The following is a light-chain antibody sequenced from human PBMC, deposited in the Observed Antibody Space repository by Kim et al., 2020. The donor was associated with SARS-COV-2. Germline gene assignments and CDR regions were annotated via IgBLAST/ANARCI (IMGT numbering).Light chain of an antibody. CDR2: WAS. Sequence: RATINCKSSQSVLYSSNNQNYLAWYQQKPEQPPKLLIYWASTREYGVPDRFSGSGSGTDFTLTISSLQAEDVAVYYCQQYYSTPYTFGQGTKLEI. V-gene: IGKV4-1*01. CDR1: QSVLYSSNNQNY. CDR3: QQYYSTPYT. J-gene: IGKJ2*01.